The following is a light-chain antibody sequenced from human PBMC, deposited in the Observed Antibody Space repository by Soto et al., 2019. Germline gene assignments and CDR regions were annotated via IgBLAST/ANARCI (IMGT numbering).Light chain of an antibody. V-gene: IGKV3-20*01. J-gene: IGKJ2*01. CDR3: QQYGSSPPIP. CDR2: GAS. Sequence: LKQSPGTLSLYPGERATLSCRASQSVSSSYLAWYQQKPGQAPRLLIYGASSRATGIPDRFSGSGSGTDFTLTISRLEPEDFAVYYCQQYGSSPPIPFG. CDR1: QSVSSSY.